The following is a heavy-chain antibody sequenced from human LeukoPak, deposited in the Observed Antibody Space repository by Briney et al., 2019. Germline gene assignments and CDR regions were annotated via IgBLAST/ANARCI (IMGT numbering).Heavy chain of an antibody. V-gene: IGHV3-21*01. CDR3: ASIGYYYGSGSYDYDY. CDR2: ISSSSSYI. CDR1: GFTFSSYS. D-gene: IGHD3-10*01. J-gene: IGHJ4*02. Sequence: GSLRLSCAASGFTFSSYSMNWVRQAPGKGLEWVSSISSSSSYIYYADSVKGRFTISRDNAKNSLYLQMNSLRAEDTAVYYCASIGYYYGSGSYDYDYWGQGTLVTVSS.